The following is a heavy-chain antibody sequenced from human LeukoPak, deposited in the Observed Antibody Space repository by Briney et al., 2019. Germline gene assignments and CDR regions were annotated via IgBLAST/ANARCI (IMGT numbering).Heavy chain of an antibody. V-gene: IGHV3-11*01. J-gene: IGHJ6*02. CDR2: ISSSGSTI. CDR3: ARELLALGYYYYGMDV. CDR1: GFTFSDYY. Sequence: PGGSLRLSCAASGFTFSDYYMSWIRQAPGKGLEWVSYISSSGSTIYYADSVKGRFTISRDNAKYSLYLQMNSLRAEDTAVYYCARELLALGYYYYGMDVWGQGTTVTVSS.